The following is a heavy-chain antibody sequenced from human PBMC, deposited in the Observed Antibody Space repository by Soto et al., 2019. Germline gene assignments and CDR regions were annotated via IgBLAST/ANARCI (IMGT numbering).Heavy chain of an antibody. CDR1: GFTFSSYA. J-gene: IGHJ4*02. D-gene: IGHD6-6*01. CDR2: ISYDGSNK. Sequence: QVQLVESGGGVVQPGRSLRLSCAAYGFTFSSYAMHWVRQAPGKGLEWVAVISYDGSNKYYADSVKGRFTISRDNSKNTLYLQMNSLRAEDTAVYYCARDKGGMRYSSSVHFDYWGQGTLVTVSS. CDR3: ARDKGGMRYSSSVHFDY. V-gene: IGHV3-30-3*01.